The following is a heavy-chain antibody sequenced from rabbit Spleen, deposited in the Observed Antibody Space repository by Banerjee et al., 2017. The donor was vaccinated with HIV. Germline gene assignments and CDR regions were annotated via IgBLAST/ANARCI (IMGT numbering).Heavy chain of an antibody. J-gene: IGHJ6*01. V-gene: IGHV1S40*01. CDR3: ARDTSSSFSSYGMDL. D-gene: IGHD1-1*01. CDR2: IDAGSSGFT. CDR1: GVSFSISSY. Sequence: VESGGDLVKPGASLTLTCTASGVSFSISSYMCWVRQAPGKGLEWIACIDAGSSGFTYFATWAKGRFTISKISSTTVTLQMTRLTAADTATYFCARDTSSSFSSYGMDLWGPGTLVTVS.